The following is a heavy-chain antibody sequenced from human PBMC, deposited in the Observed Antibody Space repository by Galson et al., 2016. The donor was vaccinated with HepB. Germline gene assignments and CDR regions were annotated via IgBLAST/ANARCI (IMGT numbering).Heavy chain of an antibody. CDR2: IKQDGSEK. CDR3: AIGLAAPETQNVFDI. J-gene: IGHJ3*02. V-gene: IGHV3-7*01. CDR1: GFTFSTYW. D-gene: IGHD6-25*01. Sequence: SLRLSCAASGFTFSTYWMSWVRQAPGKGLEWVTNIKQDGSEKNYVGSVEGRFAISRDNAKNSLYLHMTSLRVEDTAIYYCAIGLAAPETQNVFDIWGQGTMVTVSS.